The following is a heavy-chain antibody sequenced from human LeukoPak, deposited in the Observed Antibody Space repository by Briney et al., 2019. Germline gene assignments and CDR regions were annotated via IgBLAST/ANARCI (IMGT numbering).Heavy chain of an antibody. V-gene: IGHV3-23*01. D-gene: IGHD6-13*01. CDR1: GFTFSSYA. CDR3: AKGPAAAGTPYFDY. CDR2: ISGSGGST. Sequence: GGSLRLSCAASGFTFSSYAMSWVRQAPGKGLEWVSAISGSGGSTYYADSVKGRFTISRDNSKNTLYLQMNSLRAEGTAVYYCAKGPAAAGTPYFDYWGQGTLVTVSS. J-gene: IGHJ4*02.